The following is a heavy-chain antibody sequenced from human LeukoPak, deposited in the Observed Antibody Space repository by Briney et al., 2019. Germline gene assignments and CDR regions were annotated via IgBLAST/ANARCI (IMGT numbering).Heavy chain of an antibody. Sequence: GGSLRLSCAASGFTFSSYAMSWVRQAPGKGLEWVSAISGSGGSTYYADSVKGRFTISRDNSKNTLYLQMNSLRAEDTAVYYCANDENDSSGYYYGPFDYWGQGTLVTVSS. CDR3: ANDENDSSGYYYGPFDY. J-gene: IGHJ4*02. V-gene: IGHV3-23*01. CDR2: ISGSGGST. CDR1: GFTFSSYA. D-gene: IGHD3-22*01.